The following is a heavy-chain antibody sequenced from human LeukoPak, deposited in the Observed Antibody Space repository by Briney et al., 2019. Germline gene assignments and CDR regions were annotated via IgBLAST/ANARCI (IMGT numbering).Heavy chain of an antibody. Sequence: PGGSLRLSCAASGFTFSSYAMHWVRQAPGKGLEYVSVISTNGDRTYYVNSVKGRFTISRDNSKNTLYLQMGSLRPEDMAVYYCARDKAAVGNDYWGLGTLVTVSS. V-gene: IGHV3-64*01. CDR3: ARDKAAVGNDY. D-gene: IGHD6-13*01. CDR2: ISTNGDRT. J-gene: IGHJ4*02. CDR1: GFTFSSYA.